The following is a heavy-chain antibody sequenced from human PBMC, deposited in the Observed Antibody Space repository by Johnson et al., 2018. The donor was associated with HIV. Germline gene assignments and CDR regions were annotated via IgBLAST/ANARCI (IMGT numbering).Heavy chain of an antibody. CDR2: ISYDGSNK. Sequence: VQLLESGGGVVQPGRSLRLSCAASGFTFSSYGMHWVRQAPDKGLEWVAVISYDGSNKYYADSVKGRFTISRDNSKNTLYLQMNSLRAEDTAVYYCAKDETPMKRAFDIWGQGTMVTVSS. V-gene: IGHV3-30*18. J-gene: IGHJ3*02. CDR3: AKDETPMKRAFDI. CDR1: GFTFSSYG.